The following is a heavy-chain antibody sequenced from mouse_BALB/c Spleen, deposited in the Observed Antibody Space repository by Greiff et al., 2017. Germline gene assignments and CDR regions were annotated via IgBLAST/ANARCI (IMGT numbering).Heavy chain of an antibody. D-gene: IGHD4-1*01. J-gene: IGHJ3*01. V-gene: IGHV1-9*01. CDR1: GYTFSSYW. CDR3: ARSGLGYAWFAY. Sequence: QVQLQQSGAELMKPGASVKISCKATGYTFSSYWIEWVKQRPGHGLEWIGEILPGSGSTNYNEKFKGKATFTADTSSNTAYMQLSSLTSEDSAVYYCARSGLGYAWFAYWGQGTLVTVSA. CDR2: ILPGSGST.